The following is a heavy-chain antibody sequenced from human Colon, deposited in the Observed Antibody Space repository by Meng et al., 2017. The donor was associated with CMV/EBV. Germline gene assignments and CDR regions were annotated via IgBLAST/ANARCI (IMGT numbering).Heavy chain of an antibody. D-gene: IGHD7-27*01. V-gene: IGHV1-2*06. Sequence: WVASGSPFIALYIHWVRQAPGQGLEWLGQINPYSAETDYAQKFQGRVTMTNDTSTSTAYMELRGLTSDDTAVYYCVREDWGGGFDYWGQGTLVTVSS. CDR1: GSPFIALY. J-gene: IGHJ4*02. CDR3: VREDWGGGFDY. CDR2: INPYSAET.